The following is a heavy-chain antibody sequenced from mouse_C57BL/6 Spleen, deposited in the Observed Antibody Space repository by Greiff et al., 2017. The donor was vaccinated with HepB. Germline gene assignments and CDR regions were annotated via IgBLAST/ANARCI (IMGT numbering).Heavy chain of an antibody. J-gene: IGHJ3*01. V-gene: IGHV1-64*01. D-gene: IGHD2-4*01. CDR3: ARYAIGDDYGGAWFAY. CDR1: GYTFTSYW. Sequence: QVQLQQPGAELVKPGASVKLSCKASGYTFTSYWMHWVKQRPGQGLEWIGMIHPNSGSTNYNEKFKSKATLTVDKSSSTAYMQLSSLTSEDSAVYYGARYAIGDDYGGAWFAYWGQGTLVTVSA. CDR2: IHPNSGST.